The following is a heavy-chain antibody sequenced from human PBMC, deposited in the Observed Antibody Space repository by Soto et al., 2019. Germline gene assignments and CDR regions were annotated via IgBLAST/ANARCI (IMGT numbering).Heavy chain of an antibody. Sequence: GGSLRLSCVASGFTLGGYSMNWVRQAPGKGLEWVSYISDSGSRKYYADSVKGRFTISRDSAKNLLYLQMNSLRAEDTAVYYCAPQGVGATGYLYWGQGTLVTVSS. CDR2: ISDSGSRK. CDR1: GFTLGGYS. D-gene: IGHD1-26*01. V-gene: IGHV3-48*01. CDR3: APQGVGATGYLY. J-gene: IGHJ4*02.